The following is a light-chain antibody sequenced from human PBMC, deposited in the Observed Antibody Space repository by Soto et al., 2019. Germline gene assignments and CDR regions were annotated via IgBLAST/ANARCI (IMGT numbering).Light chain of an antibody. CDR3: QQTFLPPLT. Sequence: DINITQSPSSLSAAVGDRVTITCRTSQTILSYLNWFQQKSGEAPRLLIYAASNLRSGVSSRFSGSTSGTEFTLTISGLRPEDVATYFCQQTFLPPLTFGGGTRVDI. J-gene: IGKJ4*01. CDR1: QTILSY. CDR2: AAS. V-gene: IGKV1-39*01.